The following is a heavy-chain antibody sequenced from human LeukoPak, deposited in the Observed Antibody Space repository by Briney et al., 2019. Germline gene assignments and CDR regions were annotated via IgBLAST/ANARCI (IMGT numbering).Heavy chain of an antibody. Sequence: ASVKVSCKASGYTFTNSVISWVRQAPGQGLEWMGWISAYNGDTNYAQNLQGRVTMTTDTPTGTAHMELRSLRSDDTAVYYCARGTVSGGSPFDYWGQGTLVTVSS. CDR1: GYTFTNSV. CDR3: ARGTVSGGSPFDY. CDR2: ISAYNGDT. J-gene: IGHJ4*02. V-gene: IGHV1-18*01. D-gene: IGHD6-19*01.